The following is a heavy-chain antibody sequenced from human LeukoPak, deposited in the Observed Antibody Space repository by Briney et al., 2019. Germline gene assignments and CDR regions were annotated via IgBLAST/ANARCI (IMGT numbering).Heavy chain of an antibody. CDR1: GGTFSNYA. Sequence: GASVKVSCKASGGTFSNYAINWVRQAPGQGLEWMGEIIPIFGIANYAQKFQGRVTITADESTSTAYMELSSLRSEDTAVYYCVRDSRRDYGDYEGSDAFDIWGQGTMVTVSS. CDR3: VRDSRRDYGDYEGSDAFDI. V-gene: IGHV1-69*13. D-gene: IGHD4-17*01. CDR2: IIPIFGIA. J-gene: IGHJ3*02.